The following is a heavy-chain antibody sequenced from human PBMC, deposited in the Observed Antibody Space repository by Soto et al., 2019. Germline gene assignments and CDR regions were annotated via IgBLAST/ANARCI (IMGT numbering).Heavy chain of an antibody. D-gene: IGHD5-12*01. CDR1: GGTFSSYA. CDR2: IIPIFGTA. CDR3: ARGWLQLNYYYYGMDV. Sequence: ASVKVSCKASGGTFSSYAISWVRQAPGQGLEWMGGIIPIFGTANYAQKFQGRVTITADESTSTAYMELSSLRSEDTAVYYCARGWLQLNYYYYGMDVWGQGTTVTVSS. V-gene: IGHV1-69*13. J-gene: IGHJ6*02.